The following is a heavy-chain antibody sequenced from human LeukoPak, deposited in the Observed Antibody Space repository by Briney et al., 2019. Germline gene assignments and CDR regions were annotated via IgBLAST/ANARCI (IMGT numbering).Heavy chain of an antibody. Sequence: LGGALRLCCAASGFNFSSYWMSRVRQAPGKGLEWVANKKRDGSEKYYVDSVKGRFTISRDNAKNSLYLQMNSLRAEDTAVYYCARGLYYYDSSGYYLGGEAFDIWGQGTMVTVSS. CDR1: GFNFSSYW. CDR3: ARGLYYYDSSGYYLGGEAFDI. J-gene: IGHJ3*02. D-gene: IGHD3-22*01. V-gene: IGHV3-7*01. CDR2: KKRDGSEK.